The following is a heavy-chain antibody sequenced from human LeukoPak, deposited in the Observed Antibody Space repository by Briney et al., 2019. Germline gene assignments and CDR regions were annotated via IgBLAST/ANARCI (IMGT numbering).Heavy chain of an antibody. CDR1: GYTFTSYG. Sequence: ASVKVSCKASGYTFTSYGISWVRQAPGQGLEWMGWISAYNGNTNYAQKLQGRVTMTTDTSTSTAYMELRSLRSDDTAVYYCARDSCGSCYWAVEYYYYYGMDVWGQGTTVTVSS. D-gene: IGHD2-15*01. CDR3: ARDSCGSCYWAVEYYYYYGMDV. V-gene: IGHV1-18*01. CDR2: ISAYNGNT. J-gene: IGHJ6*02.